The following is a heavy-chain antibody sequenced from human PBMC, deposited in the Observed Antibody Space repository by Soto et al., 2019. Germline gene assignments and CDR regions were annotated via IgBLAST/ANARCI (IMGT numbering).Heavy chain of an antibody. V-gene: IGHV4-34*01. J-gene: IGHJ4*02. CDR2: INHSGST. CDR1: GGSFSGYY. D-gene: IGHD6-13*01. CDR3: ARGRYYGRGIAAAGTLLDY. Sequence: SSETLSLTCAVSGGSFSGYYWSWIRQPPGKXLEWIGEINHSGSTNYNPSLKSRVTISVDTSKNQFSLKLSSVTAADTAVYYCARGRYYGRGIAAAGTLLDYWGQGTLVTVSS.